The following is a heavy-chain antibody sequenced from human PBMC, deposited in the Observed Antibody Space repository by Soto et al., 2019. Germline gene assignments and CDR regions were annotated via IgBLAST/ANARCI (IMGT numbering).Heavy chain of an antibody. J-gene: IGHJ4*02. CDR2: ISAYNGNT. CDR1: GYTFTSYG. CDR3: ARDLLYYDYIWGSYRNFDY. V-gene: IGHV1-18*01. Sequence: ASVKVSCKASGYTFTSYGISWVRQAPGQGLEWMGWISAYNGNTNYAQKLQGRVTMTTDTSTSTAYMELRSLRSDDTAVYYCARDLLYYDYIWGSYRNFDYWGQGTLVTVSS. D-gene: IGHD3-16*02.